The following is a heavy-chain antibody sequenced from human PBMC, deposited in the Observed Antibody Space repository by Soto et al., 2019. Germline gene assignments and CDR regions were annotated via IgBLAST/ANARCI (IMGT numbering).Heavy chain of an antibody. D-gene: IGHD3-3*01. CDR3: ARVGRSLYGMDV. J-gene: IGHJ6*02. V-gene: IGHV1-46*01. CDR2: INPSGGST. Sequence: QVQLVQSGAEVKKPGASVKVSCKASGYTFTSYYMHWVRQAPGQGLEWMGIINPSGGSTSYAQKFKGRVTMTRDTSTSTVYMELSSLRSEDTAVYYCARVGRSLYGMDVWGQGTTVTVSS. CDR1: GYTFTSYY.